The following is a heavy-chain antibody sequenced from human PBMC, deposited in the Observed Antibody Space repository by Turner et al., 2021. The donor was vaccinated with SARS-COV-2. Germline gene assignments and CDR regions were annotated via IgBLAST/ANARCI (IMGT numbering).Heavy chain of an antibody. CDR3: ATEAITMIVVANWYFDL. J-gene: IGHJ2*01. Sequence: QLQLQESGPGLLKPSETLSLTCTVSGGPISSSSYSWGWIRQPPGKGLEWIGKIYYSGSTYYNPSLKSRVTISVDTSKNLFSQKLSSVTAADTAVYYCATEAITMIVVANWYFDLWGRGTLVTVSS. CDR2: IYYSGST. V-gene: IGHV4-39*02. D-gene: IGHD3-22*01. CDR1: GGPISSSSYS.